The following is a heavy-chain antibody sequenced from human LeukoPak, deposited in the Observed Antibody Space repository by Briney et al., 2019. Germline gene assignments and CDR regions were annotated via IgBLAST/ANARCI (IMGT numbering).Heavy chain of an antibody. V-gene: IGHV1-69*01. D-gene: IGHD6-13*01. CDR3: ARGGQQQLVLPNWFDP. CDR2: IIPIFGTA. Sequence: ASVKVSCKASGGTFSSYAISWVRQAPGQGLEWMGGIIPIFGTANYAQKFQGRVTITADESTSTAYMELSSLRSEDTAVYYCARGGQQQLVLPNWFDPWGQGTLVTVSS. J-gene: IGHJ5*02. CDR1: GGTFSSYA.